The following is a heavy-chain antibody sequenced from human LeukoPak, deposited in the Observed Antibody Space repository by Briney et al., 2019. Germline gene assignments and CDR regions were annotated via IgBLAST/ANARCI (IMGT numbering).Heavy chain of an antibody. J-gene: IGHJ4*02. CDR2: INAGNGNT. Sequence: ASVKVSCKASGYTFTSYAIHWVRQVPGQRLEWMGWINAGNGNTKYSQKFQGRVTITRDTSASTAYMELSSLRSEDTAVYYCAGEGIAAPGDYWGQGTLVTVSS. D-gene: IGHD6-13*01. CDR3: AGEGIAAPGDY. V-gene: IGHV1-3*01. CDR1: GYTFTSYA.